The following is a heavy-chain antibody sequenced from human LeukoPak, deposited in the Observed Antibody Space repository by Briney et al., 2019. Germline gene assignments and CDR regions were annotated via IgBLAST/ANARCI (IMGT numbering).Heavy chain of an antibody. CDR3: ARGYCSGGSCYSRSINWFDP. J-gene: IGHJ5*02. Sequence: GGSLRLSCAASGFTFSDYYMSWIRQAPGKGLEWVSYISSSGSTIYYADSVKGRFTISRDNAKNSLCLQMNSLRAEDTAVYYCARGYCSGGSCYSRSINWFDPWGQGTLVTVSS. CDR1: GFTFSDYY. V-gene: IGHV3-11*01. CDR2: ISSSGSTI. D-gene: IGHD2-15*01.